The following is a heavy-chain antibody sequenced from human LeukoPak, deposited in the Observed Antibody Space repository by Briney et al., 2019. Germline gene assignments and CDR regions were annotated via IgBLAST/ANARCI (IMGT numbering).Heavy chain of an antibody. CDR1: GGSIRSYY. V-gene: IGHV4-59*08. CDR2: VFYTGIT. D-gene: IGHD7-27*01. J-gene: IGHJ4*02. CDR3: ANIRLGSHPATDY. Sequence: SETLSLTCTVSGGSIRSYYWSWIRQPPGKGLEWIGYVFYTGITNYNPSLKGRVTMSVDTSKSHFSLKLSSVTAADTAVYYCANIRLGSHPATDYWGQGTLVTVSS.